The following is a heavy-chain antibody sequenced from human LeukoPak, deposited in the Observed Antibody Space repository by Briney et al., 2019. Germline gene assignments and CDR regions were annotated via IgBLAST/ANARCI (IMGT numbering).Heavy chain of an antibody. CDR1: GFTFSGYA. J-gene: IGHJ5*02. Sequence: GGSLRLSCAASGFTFSGYAMHWVRQAPGKGLEWVAVISYDGSNKYYADSVKGRFTISRDNSKDTLHLQMNSLRSDDTAVYYCARDLVGVVPAASSFNWFDPWGQGTLVTVSS. D-gene: IGHD2-2*01. V-gene: IGHV3-30*04. CDR2: ISYDGSNK. CDR3: ARDLVGVVPAASSFNWFDP.